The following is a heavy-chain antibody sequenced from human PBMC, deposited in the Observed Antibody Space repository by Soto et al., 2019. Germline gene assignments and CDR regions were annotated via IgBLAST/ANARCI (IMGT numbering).Heavy chain of an antibody. CDR3: ARTEEVVGATSRWFDP. CDR1: GFTFSSYA. Sequence: QVQLVESGGGVVQPGRSLRLSCAASGFTFSSYAIHWVRQAPGKGLEWVAVISYDGSRKYYADSVKGRFTISRDNSKNSRYLQSYSRRDEDTAVYNCARTEEVVGATSRWFDPWGQGTLVTFSA. CDR2: ISYDGSRK. J-gene: IGHJ5*02. V-gene: IGHV3-30-3*01. D-gene: IGHD1-26*01.